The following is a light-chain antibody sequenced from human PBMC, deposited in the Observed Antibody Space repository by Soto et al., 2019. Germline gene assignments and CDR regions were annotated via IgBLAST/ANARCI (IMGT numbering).Light chain of an antibody. V-gene: IGLV2-14*01. CDR3: SSYSTSSTLV. Sequence: QSALTQPASVSGSPGQSVTISCTGASSDVGGNDYVSWYQQHPGKAPKLILSEVHNRPSGVSNHFSGSKSGNTASLIISGLQADDEADYYCSSYSTSSTLVFGSGTKVTVL. CDR1: SSDVGGNDY. CDR2: EVH. J-gene: IGLJ1*01.